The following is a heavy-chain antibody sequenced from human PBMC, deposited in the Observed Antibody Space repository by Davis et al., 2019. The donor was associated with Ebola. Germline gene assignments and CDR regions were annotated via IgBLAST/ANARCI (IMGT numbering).Heavy chain of an antibody. Sequence: ASVKVSCKASGYTFTAYYIHWVRQAPGQRLEWMGWINAGNGNTKYSQKFQGRVTITRDTSASTAYMELSSLRSEDTAVYYCARLHSSGHDWWGQGTLVTVSS. D-gene: IGHD6-19*01. CDR2: INAGNGNT. CDR1: GYTFTAYY. J-gene: IGHJ4*02. CDR3: ARLHSSGHDW. V-gene: IGHV1-3*01.